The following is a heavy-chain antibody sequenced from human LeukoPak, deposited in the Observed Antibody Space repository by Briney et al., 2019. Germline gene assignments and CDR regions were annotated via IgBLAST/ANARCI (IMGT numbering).Heavy chain of an antibody. Sequence: GGTLRLSCAASGFTFSKHGMNWVRQAPGKGLEWLSGVSPPGGGTYYADSVKVRFTISRDDSKNTLSLQMNSLRVEDTAVYYCARDLAWGAFDYWGQGTLVTVSS. D-gene: IGHD7-27*01. CDR3: ARDLAWGAFDY. J-gene: IGHJ4*02. V-gene: IGHV3-23*01. CDR1: GFTFSKHG. CDR2: VSPPGGGT.